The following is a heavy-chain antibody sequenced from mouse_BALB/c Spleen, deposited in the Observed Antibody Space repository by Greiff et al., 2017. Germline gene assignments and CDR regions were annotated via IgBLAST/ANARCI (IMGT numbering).Heavy chain of an antibody. CDR2: IDPANGNT. J-gene: IGHJ2*01. D-gene: IGHD2-4*01. CDR3: ARSGGSYDYEFDY. CDR1: GFNIKDTY. Sequence: VQLQQSGAELVKPGASVKLSCTASGFNIKDTYMHWVKQRPEQGLEWIGRIDPANGNTKYDPKFQGKATITADTSSNTAYLQLSSLTSEDTAVYYCARSGGSYDYEFDYWGQGTTLTVSS. V-gene: IGHV14-3*02.